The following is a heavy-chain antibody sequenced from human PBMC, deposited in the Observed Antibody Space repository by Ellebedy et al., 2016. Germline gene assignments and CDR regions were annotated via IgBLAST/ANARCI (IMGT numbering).Heavy chain of an antibody. CDR2: ISNDGSNN. Sequence: GESLKISXAVSGFPFGNSWMNWVRQAPGKGLEWVAVISNDGSNNFYADSVKGRFTISRDNSKNTLYLQMNSLRAEDTAVYYCARDRDCSSTSCYNAFDIWGQGTMVTVSS. CDR3: ARDRDCSSTSCYNAFDI. CDR1: GFPFGNSW. J-gene: IGHJ3*02. V-gene: IGHV3-30*19. D-gene: IGHD2-2*01.